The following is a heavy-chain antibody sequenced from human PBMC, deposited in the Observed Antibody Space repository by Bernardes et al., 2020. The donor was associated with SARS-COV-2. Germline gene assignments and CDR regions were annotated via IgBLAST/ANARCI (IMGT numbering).Heavy chain of an antibody. CDR2: IHYSGST. CDR3: ARRPGIAVAGTGVTFDI. Sequence: WETLSLTCTVSGGSIRSYYWSWIRQPPGKGLEWIGYIHYSGSTNYNPSLKSRVTISVDTSKNQFSLKLSSVTAADTAVYYCARRPGIAVAGTGVTFDIWGQGTMVTVSS. CDR1: GGSIRSYY. V-gene: IGHV4-59*08. D-gene: IGHD6-19*01. J-gene: IGHJ3*02.